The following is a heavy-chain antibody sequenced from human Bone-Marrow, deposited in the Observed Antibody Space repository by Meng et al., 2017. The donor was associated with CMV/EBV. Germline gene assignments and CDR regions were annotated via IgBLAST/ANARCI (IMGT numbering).Heavy chain of an antibody. CDR1: GFTFSSYG. Sequence: LRLSFAASGFTFSSYGMHWVRQAPGKGLEWVAVIWYDGSNKYYADSVKGRFTISRDDSKNTLYLQMNSLKTEDTAVYYCTTEEVTTDYWGQGTLVTVSS. V-gene: IGHV3-33*01. CDR3: TTEEVTTDY. J-gene: IGHJ4*02. D-gene: IGHD4-17*01. CDR2: IWYDGSNK.